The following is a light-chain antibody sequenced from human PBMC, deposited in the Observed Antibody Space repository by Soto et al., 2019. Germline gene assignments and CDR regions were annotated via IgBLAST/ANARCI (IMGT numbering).Light chain of an antibody. V-gene: IGKV3-20*01. J-gene: IGKJ1*01. CDR3: QQYGSWT. CDR2: GAS. Sequence: DIVLTQSPGTLSSSAGEGATLSCRASQSVSSSYLAWYQQKPGQAPRLLIYGASSRATGIPDRFSGSGSGTDFTLTISRLEPEDFAVYYCQQYGSWTFGQGTKVDIK. CDR1: QSVSSSY.